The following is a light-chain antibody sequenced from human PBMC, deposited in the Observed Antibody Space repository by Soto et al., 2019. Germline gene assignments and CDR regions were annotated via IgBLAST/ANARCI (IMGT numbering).Light chain of an antibody. CDR1: QSISSY. J-gene: IGKJ1*01. CDR3: QHYASFSGT. Sequence: DIQMTQSPSSLSVSVGDRVTITCRASQSISSYLNWYQQKPGKAPKLLIYKASTLETGVPSRFSGSGSRTEFTLTISSLQPDDFATYYCQHYASFSGTFGQGTKVDIK. V-gene: IGKV1-5*03. CDR2: KAS.